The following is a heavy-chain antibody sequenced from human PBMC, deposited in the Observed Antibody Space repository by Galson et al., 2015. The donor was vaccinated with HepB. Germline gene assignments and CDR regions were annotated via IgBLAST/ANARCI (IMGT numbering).Heavy chain of an antibody. Sequence: SVKVSCKASGGTFSSYAISWVRQAPGQGLEWMGRIIPILGIANYAQKFQGRVTITADKSTSTAYMELSSLRSEDTAVYYCARDLFLAGYCSGGSCYERFDYWGQGTLVTVSS. V-gene: IGHV1-69*04. J-gene: IGHJ4*02. CDR1: GGTFSSYA. CDR3: ARDLFLAGYCSGGSCYERFDY. D-gene: IGHD2-15*01. CDR2: IIPILGIA.